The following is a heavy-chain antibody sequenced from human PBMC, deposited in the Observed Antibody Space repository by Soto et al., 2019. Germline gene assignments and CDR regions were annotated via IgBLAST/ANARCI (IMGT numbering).Heavy chain of an antibody. CDR3: AMVDNYVTPTPQDV. D-gene: IGHD3-16*01. J-gene: IGHJ6*04. CDR2: ISPYTGDT. V-gene: IGHV1-18*01. Sequence: QVQLVQSGDEMKKPGASVRVSCKASGYIFVNYGIAWVRQAPGQGLEWMGWISPYTGDTHSASKVQGRLTMTTDTSTSTVYMDLGSLTSDDTAVYYCAMVDNYVTPTPQDVWGKGTTVTVSS. CDR1: GYIFVNYG.